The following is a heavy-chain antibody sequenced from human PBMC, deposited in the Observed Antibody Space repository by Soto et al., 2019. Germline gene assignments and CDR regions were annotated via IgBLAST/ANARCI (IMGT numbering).Heavy chain of an antibody. CDR3: AKDLTVPAAILPAHGLVFDY. J-gene: IGHJ4*02. CDR2: ISYDGSNK. Sequence: GGPLRLSFTASGFTFRSYGMRWVRQAPGKGLDWVAVISYDGSNKYYADSVKGRFTISRDNSKNTLYLQMNSLRAEDRAVYYCAKDLTVPAAILPAHGLVFDYWGQGPLVIVSS. CDR1: GFTFRSYG. V-gene: IGHV3-30*18. D-gene: IGHD2-2*02.